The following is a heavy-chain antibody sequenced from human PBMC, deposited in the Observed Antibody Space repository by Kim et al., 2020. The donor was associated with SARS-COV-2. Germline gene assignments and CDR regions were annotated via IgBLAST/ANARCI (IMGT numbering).Heavy chain of an antibody. V-gene: IGHV3-23*01. D-gene: IGHD6-13*01. J-gene: IGHJ4*02. CDR3: AKRLSYSSTWYYFDY. Sequence: ADSVKGRFTISRDTSKNTLYLQMNSRRAEDTAVYYCAKRLSYSSTWYYFDYWGQGTLVTVSS.